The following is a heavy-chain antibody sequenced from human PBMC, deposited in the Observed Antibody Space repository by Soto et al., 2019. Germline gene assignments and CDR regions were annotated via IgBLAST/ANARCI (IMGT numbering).Heavy chain of an antibody. Sequence: GGSLRLSCAASGFTFSTYAMSWVRQAPGKGLEWVSGVSGSGGNTYYADSVKGRFTISRDNCKNTLYLQMNSLRAEDTAVYYSARELRDSSSTGRVGVFDMGGQGTMVTVSS. CDR3: ARELRDSSSTGRVGVFDM. J-gene: IGHJ3*02. V-gene: IGHV3-23*01. CDR2: VSGSGGNT. D-gene: IGHD6-6*01. CDR1: GFTFSTYA.